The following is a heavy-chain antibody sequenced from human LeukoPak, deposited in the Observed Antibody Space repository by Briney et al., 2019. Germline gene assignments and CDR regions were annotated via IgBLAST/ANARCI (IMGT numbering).Heavy chain of an antibody. CDR2: IYISGST. J-gene: IGHJ4*02. V-gene: IGHV4-61*02. Sequence: SETLSLTCTVSGASISSGSYYWNWIRQPAGKGLEWIGLIYISGSTNYNPSLKSRVTISIDTSKTQFSLKLSSVTAADTAVYYCARGYSYGPNYFDHWGQGTLVTVSS. CDR1: GASISSGSYY. D-gene: IGHD5-18*01. CDR3: ARGYSYGPNYFDH.